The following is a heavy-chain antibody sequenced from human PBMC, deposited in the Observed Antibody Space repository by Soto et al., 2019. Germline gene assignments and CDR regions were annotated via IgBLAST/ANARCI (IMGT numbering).Heavy chain of an antibody. CDR1: GVTFSSYA. D-gene: IGHD1-26*01. Sequence: QVQLVQSGAELKKPGSSVKVSCSASGVTFSSYAFTWVRQAPGQGLEWMGNIIPVFRTSNYAQGFQGRLTIRADESTHTIYMEPSSLRSGDTAVYFCAKDGSWDGGGGESWGQGTLVIVSS. J-gene: IGHJ4*02. CDR2: IIPVFRTS. CDR3: AKDGSWDGGGGES. V-gene: IGHV1-69*18.